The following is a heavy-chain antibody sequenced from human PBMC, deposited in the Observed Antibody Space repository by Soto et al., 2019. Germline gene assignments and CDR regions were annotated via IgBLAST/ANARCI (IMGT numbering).Heavy chain of an antibody. V-gene: IGHV3-23*01. CDR2: ISGSGGST. CDR3: AKAFEYQLLISHDAFDI. Sequence: QSGGSLRLSCAASGFTFSSYAMSWVRQAPGKGLEWVSAISGSGGSTYYADSVKGRFTISRDNSKNTLYLQMNSLRAEDTAVYYCAKAFEYQLLISHDAFDIWGQGTMVTVSS. CDR1: GFTFSSYA. D-gene: IGHD2-2*01. J-gene: IGHJ3*02.